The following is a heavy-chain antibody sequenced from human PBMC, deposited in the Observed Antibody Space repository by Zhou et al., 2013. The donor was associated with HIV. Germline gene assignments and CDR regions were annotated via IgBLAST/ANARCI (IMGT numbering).Heavy chain of an antibody. J-gene: IGHJ6*04. D-gene: IGHD1-7*01. CDR3: ARDRTVSYNWNFFPLDV. CDR2: VIPTFGSR. Sequence: QVQLVQSGAEVRRPGSTVKVSCKASGGNFRSYLFSWVRQAPGQGLEWMGGVIPTFGSRNYAQKFQDRVTISTDESTSTVYMEVSNLTPGDSAMYYCARDRTVSYNWNFFPLDVWGRGTTVTVSS. CDR1: GGNFRSYL. V-gene: IGHV1-69*05.